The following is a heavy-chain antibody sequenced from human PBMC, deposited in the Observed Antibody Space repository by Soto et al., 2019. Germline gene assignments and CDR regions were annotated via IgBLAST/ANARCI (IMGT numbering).Heavy chain of an antibody. D-gene: IGHD2-21*02. CDR3: AREGGGACYY. J-gene: IGHJ4*02. Sequence: GASVKVSCKASGYTFSIYAIHWVRPAPGQRLEWMGWIHPGQNNTKYSQNLQGRVTITRDTSSYTAYMELSSLTSEDTAVYYCAREGGGACYYWGQGTPVTVSS. V-gene: IGHV1-3*01. CDR2: IHPGQNNT. CDR1: GYTFSIYA.